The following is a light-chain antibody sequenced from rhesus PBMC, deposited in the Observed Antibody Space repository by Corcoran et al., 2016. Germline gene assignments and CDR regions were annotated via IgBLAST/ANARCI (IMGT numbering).Light chain of an antibody. CDR3: KQESNWPLT. Sequence: EIIMTQSPATLSLSPGERATLSCRTSQSFSSNLAWYQQKPGKSPRLLIYYASNRATGVPDRFSGSGSVTEFTLTISSLEAEDFGVYYCKQESNWPLTFGGGTKVEIK. CDR2: YAS. CDR1: QSFSSN. J-gene: IGKJ4*01. V-gene: IGKV3-35*01.